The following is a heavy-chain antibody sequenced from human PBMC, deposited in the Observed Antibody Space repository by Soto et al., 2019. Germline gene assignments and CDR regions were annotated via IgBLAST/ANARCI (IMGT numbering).Heavy chain of an antibody. J-gene: IGHJ4*02. D-gene: IGHD3-10*01. CDR1: GFTFSSYG. CDR2: ISYDGSNK. V-gene: IGHV3-30*18. Sequence: QVQLVESGGGVVQPGRSLRLSCAASGFTFSSYGMHWVRQAPGKGLEWVAVISYDGSNKYYADSVKGRFTISRDNSKNTLYLQMNSLRAEDTAVYYCAKERVSTGSGSYYFDYWGQGTLVTVSS. CDR3: AKERVSTGSGSYYFDY.